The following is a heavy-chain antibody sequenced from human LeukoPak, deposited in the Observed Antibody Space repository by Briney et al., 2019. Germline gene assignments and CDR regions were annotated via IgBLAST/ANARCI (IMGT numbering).Heavy chain of an antibody. V-gene: IGHV4-4*02. CDR2: IYYSGST. CDR1: GGSISSSNW. CDR3: ARVGMGAAVFDY. D-gene: IGHD1-26*01. Sequence: PSGTLSLTCAVSGGSISSSNWWSWVRQPPGKGLEWIGYIYYSGSTNYNPSLKSRVTISVDTSKNQFSLKLSSVTAADTAVYYCARVGMGAAVFDYWGQGTLVTVSS. J-gene: IGHJ4*02.